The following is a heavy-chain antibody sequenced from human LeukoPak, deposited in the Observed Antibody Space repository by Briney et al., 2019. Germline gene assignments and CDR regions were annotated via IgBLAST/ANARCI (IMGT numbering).Heavy chain of an antibody. CDR2: ISSSGGTS. J-gene: IGHJ4*02. Sequence: GGSLRLSCGASGFTFSSYAMSWVRQAPGKGLEWVSGISSSGGTSDYSDSVKGRFTISGDNSRNTLYLQMNSLRAEDTAVYYCAKSLSLIFGVAYHSHFDYWGQGTLVTVSS. CDR3: AKSLSLIFGVAYHSHFDY. CDR1: GFTFSSYA. D-gene: IGHD3-3*01. V-gene: IGHV3-23*01.